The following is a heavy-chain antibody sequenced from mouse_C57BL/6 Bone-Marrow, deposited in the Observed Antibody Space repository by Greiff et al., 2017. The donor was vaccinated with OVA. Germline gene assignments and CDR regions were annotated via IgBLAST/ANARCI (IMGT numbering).Heavy chain of an antibody. CDR3: ANYDYDWFAY. V-gene: IGHV1-69*01. CDR1: GYTFTSYW. Sequence: QVQLKQSGAELVMPGASVKLSCKASGYTFTSYWMHWVKQRPGQGLEWIGEIDPSDSYTNYNQKFKGKSTLTVDKSSSTAYMQLSSLTSEDSAVYYCANYDYDWFAYWGQGTLVTVSA. D-gene: IGHD2-4*01. CDR2: IDPSDSYT. J-gene: IGHJ3*01.